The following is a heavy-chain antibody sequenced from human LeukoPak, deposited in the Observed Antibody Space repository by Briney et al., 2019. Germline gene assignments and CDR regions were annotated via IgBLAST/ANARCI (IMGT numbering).Heavy chain of an antibody. CDR2: IIPIFGTA. D-gene: IGHD3-3*01. Sequence: SVKVSCKASGGTFSSYAISWVRQAPGQGLEWMGGIIPIFGTANYAQKFQGRVTITADESTSTAYMELSSLRSEDTAVYYCARSPGLFGVVSFFDYWGRGTLVTVSS. CDR3: ARSPGLFGVVSFFDY. CDR1: GGTFSSYA. V-gene: IGHV1-69*01. J-gene: IGHJ4*02.